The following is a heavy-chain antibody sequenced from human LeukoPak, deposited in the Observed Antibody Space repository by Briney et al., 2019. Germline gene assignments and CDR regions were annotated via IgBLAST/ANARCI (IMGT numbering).Heavy chain of an antibody. Sequence: PGGSLRLSCAASGFTFSSYWMHRVRQVPGKGLVWVSRINSDGSSTSYADSVKGRFTISRDNAKNTLYLQMNSLTTEDTAVYYCTTGETGTGTTRWSNFGYWGQGTLVTVSS. CDR3: TTGETGTGTTRWSNFGY. CDR2: INSDGSST. J-gene: IGHJ4*02. CDR1: GFTFSSYW. D-gene: IGHD1-1*01. V-gene: IGHV3-74*01.